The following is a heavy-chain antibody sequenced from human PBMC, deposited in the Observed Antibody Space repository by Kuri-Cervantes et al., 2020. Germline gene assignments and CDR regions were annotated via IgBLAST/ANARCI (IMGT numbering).Heavy chain of an antibody. CDR2: IYYSGST. CDR3: ARVLRTSGFIIDY. CDR1: GGSVSSSNW. Sequence: GSLRLSCAVSGGSVSSSNWWSWVRQPPGKGLEWIGYIYYSGSTYYNPSLKSRVTISVDTSENQFSLKLTFVTAADTAMYYCARVLRTSGFIIDYWGQGTLVTVSS. D-gene: IGHD3-22*01. J-gene: IGHJ4*02. V-gene: IGHV4-4*02.